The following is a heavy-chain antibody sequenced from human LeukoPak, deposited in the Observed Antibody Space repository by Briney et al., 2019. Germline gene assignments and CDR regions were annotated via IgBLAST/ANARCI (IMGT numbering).Heavy chain of an antibody. J-gene: IGHJ3*02. V-gene: IGHV4-38-2*02. CDR2: IYHSGST. CDR3: ARDRMPNYDILTGYSWDAFDI. CDR1: GYSISSGYY. D-gene: IGHD3-9*01. Sequence: SETLSLTCTVSGYSISSGYYWGWIRQPSGKGLEWIGSIYHSGSTYYNPSLKSRVTISVDTSKNQFSLKLSSVTAADTAVYYCARDRMPNYDILTGYSWDAFDIWGQGTMVTVSS.